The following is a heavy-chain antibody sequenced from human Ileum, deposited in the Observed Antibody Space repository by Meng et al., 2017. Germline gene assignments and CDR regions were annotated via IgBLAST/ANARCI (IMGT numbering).Heavy chain of an antibody. D-gene: IGHD6-19*01. CDR1: GFPFSIYW. V-gene: IGHV3-7*01. CDR2: IKQDGSEK. CDR3: ARGGLVRMNYYYGMDV. J-gene: IGHJ6*02. Sequence: GGSLRLSCSASGFPFSIYWMSWVRQTPGKGLEWVANIKQDGSEKYYVDSVKGRFTISRDNTKKLVYLEMNSLRAEDAGIYYCARGGLVRMNYYYGMDVWGQGTTVTVSS.